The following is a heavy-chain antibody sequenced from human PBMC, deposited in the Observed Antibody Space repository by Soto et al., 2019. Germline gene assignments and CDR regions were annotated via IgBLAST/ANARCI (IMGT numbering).Heavy chain of an antibody. CDR1: GYTFTSYG. V-gene: IGHV1-18*01. CDR2: ISAYNGNT. D-gene: IGHD6-19*01. CDR3: ESLYSSGWSDNWFDP. Sequence: ASVKVSCKASGYTFTSYGISWVRQAPGQGLEWMGWISAYNGNTNYAQKLQGRVTMTTDTSTSTAYMELRSLRSDDTAVYYCESLYSSGWSDNWFDPWGQGTLVNVSS. J-gene: IGHJ5*02.